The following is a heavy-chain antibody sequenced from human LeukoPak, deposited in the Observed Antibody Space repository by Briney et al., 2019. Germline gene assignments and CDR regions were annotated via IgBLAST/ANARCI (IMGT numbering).Heavy chain of an antibody. D-gene: IGHD4-11*01. Sequence: SETLSLTCKVSGGSFNGYYWSWVRRSPGKGLEWIGEINHSGSTNYNPSLKSRVTISVDTSKNQFSLKLSSVTAADTAVYYCARAISVTVYYYYYYMDVWGKGTTVTVSS. CDR3: ARAISVTVYYYYYYMDV. J-gene: IGHJ6*03. CDR2: INHSGST. CDR1: GGSFNGYY. V-gene: IGHV4-34*01.